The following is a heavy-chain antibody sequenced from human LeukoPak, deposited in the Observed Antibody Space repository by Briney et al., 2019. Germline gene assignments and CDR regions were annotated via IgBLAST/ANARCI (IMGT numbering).Heavy chain of an antibody. V-gene: IGHV1-46*01. CDR1: GYTFTSYF. D-gene: IGHD4-17*01. CDR3: ARDSADYGDYDY. Sequence: ASVKVSCMASGYTFTSYFMHWVRQAPGQGIDWMGIINPSGGSTSYAQKFQGRVTMTRDTSTSTVYMELSSLRSEDTAVYYCARDSADYGDYDYWGQGTLVTVSS. J-gene: IGHJ4*02. CDR2: INPSGGST.